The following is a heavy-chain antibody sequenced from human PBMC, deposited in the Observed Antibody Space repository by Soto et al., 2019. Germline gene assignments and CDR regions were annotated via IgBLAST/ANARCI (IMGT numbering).Heavy chain of an antibody. CDR3: ARKSPSNYETNFDY. V-gene: IGHV4-31*03. J-gene: IGHJ4*02. CDR2: IYYSGST. CDR1: GGSISSGGYY. D-gene: IGHD1-7*01. Sequence: QVQLQESGPGLVKPSQTLSLTCTVSGGSISSGGYYWSWTRQHPGKGLEWIGYIYYSGSTYYNPSLKSRVTISVDTSKNQFSLKLSSVTAADTAVYDCARKSPSNYETNFDYWGQGPLVTVSS.